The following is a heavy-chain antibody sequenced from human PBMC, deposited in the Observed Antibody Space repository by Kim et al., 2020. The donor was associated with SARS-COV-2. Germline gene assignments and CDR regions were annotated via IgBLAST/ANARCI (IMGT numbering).Heavy chain of an antibody. J-gene: IGHJ6*03. D-gene: IGHD1-26*01. CDR3: ARVGGKWEHDYYYMDV. CDR2: ISYDGSNK. V-gene: IGHV3-30-3*01. CDR1: GFTFSSYA. Sequence: GGSLRLSCAASGFTFSSYAMHWVRQAPGKGLEWVAVISYDGSNKYYADSVKGRFTISRDNSKNTLYLQMNSLRAEDTAVYYCARVGGKWEHDYYYMDVWGKGTTVTVSS.